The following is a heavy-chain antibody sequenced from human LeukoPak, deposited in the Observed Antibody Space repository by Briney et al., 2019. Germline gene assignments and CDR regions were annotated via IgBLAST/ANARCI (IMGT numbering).Heavy chain of an antibody. D-gene: IGHD1-14*01. CDR3: AKETPNTGWFDP. Sequence: ASVKVSRKASGHTFTIYYVHLVRQAPGQGLEWMGVINPSGDGTNYPQRFQGRVTLTRDTSTSTVYMELSCLRSEDTAIYYCAKETPNTGWFDPWGQGTLVTVSS. CDR1: GHTFTIYY. V-gene: IGHV1-46*01. CDR2: INPSGDGT. J-gene: IGHJ5*02.